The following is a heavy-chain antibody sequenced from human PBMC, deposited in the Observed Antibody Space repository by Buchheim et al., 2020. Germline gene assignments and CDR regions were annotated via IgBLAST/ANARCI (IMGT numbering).Heavy chain of an antibody. CDR3: ARDDYDSSGYYFYYYYYYGMDV. CDR1: GGTFSSYA. CDR2: ISAYNGNT. V-gene: IGHV1-18*01. J-gene: IGHJ6*02. D-gene: IGHD3-22*01. Sequence: QVQLVQSGAEVKKPGSSVKVSCKASGGTFSSYAISWVRQAPGQGLEWMGWISAYNGNTNYAQKLQGRVTMTTDTSTSTAYMELRSLRSDDTAVYYCARDDYDSSGYYFYYYYYYGMDVWGQGTT.